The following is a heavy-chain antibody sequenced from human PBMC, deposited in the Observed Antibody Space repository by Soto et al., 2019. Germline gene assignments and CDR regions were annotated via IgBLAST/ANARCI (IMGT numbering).Heavy chain of an antibody. J-gene: IGHJ3*01. V-gene: IGHV4-30-2*01. Sequence: QLQLQESDSGLVSPSQTLSLTCAVSGASVSSGDYSWSWIRQPPGKGLEWIGYIYRGGNTYYNPALKRRVTISGDMSKSQFALKVNSVTAADTAVYYCARAPCSRATCPPGAFDVWGQGTMVTVSS. D-gene: IGHD2-2*01. CDR1: GASVSSGDYS. CDR3: ARAPCSRATCPPGAFDV. CDR2: IYRGGNT.